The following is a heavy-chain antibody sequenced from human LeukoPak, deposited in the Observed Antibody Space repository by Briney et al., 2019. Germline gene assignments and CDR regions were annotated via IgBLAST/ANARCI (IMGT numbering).Heavy chain of an antibody. CDR1: GFTFSSYE. V-gene: IGHV3-21*01. CDR2: ISSSSSYI. CDR3: ARESAAGTVY. Sequence: RGSLRLSCAASGFTFSSYEMNWVRQAPGKGLEWVSSISSSSSYIYYADSVKGRFTISRDNAKNSLYLQMNSLRAEDTAVYYCARESAAGTVYWGQGTLVTVSS. J-gene: IGHJ4*02. D-gene: IGHD6-13*01.